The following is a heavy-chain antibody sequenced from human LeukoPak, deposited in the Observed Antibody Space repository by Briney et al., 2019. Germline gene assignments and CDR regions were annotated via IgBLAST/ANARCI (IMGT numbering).Heavy chain of an antibody. J-gene: IGHJ6*02. D-gene: IGHD4-17*01. Sequence: GGSLRLSCAASGFIFRSYWMSWVRQAPGKGLEWVANIKQDGSEKYFVDSVKGRFTVSRDNAEKSLYLQMNSLRAEDTAVYYCAREDYGDYFFYYGMDVWGQGTTVTVSS. CDR1: GFIFRSYW. V-gene: IGHV3-7*01. CDR3: AREDYGDYFFYYGMDV. CDR2: IKQDGSEK.